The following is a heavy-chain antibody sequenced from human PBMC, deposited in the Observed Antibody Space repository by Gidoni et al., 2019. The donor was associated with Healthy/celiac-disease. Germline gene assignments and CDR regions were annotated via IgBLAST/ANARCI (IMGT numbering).Heavy chain of an antibody. CDR2: IYTSGST. D-gene: IGHD6-13*01. V-gene: IGHV4-4*07. CDR3: ARDEGIPEYYYGMDV. CDR1: CGSISSYY. Sequence: QVQLQESGPGLVKPSETLSLTCTVPCGSISSYYWSWIRQPAGKGLEWIGRIYTSGSTNYNPSLKSRVTMSVDTSKNQFSLKLSSVTAADTAVYYCARDEGIPEYYYGMDVWGQGTTVTVSS. J-gene: IGHJ6*02.